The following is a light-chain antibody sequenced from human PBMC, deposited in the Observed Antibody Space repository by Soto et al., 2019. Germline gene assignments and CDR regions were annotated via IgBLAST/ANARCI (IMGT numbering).Light chain of an antibody. CDR3: QPYTNWPPPLT. V-gene: IGKV3-15*01. CDR1: QSVSSN. CDR2: GAS. Sequence: EIVMTQSPATLSVSPGERATLSCRASQSVSSNLAWYQQKPGQAPRLLSYGASTRATGIPARFSGSGSGTEFTLTISSLQSEDFAFYYGQPYTNWPPPLTFGGGTKVEIK. J-gene: IGKJ4*01.